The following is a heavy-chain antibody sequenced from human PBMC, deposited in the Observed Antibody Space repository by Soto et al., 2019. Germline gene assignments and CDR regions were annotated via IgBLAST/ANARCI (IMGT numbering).Heavy chain of an antibody. Sequence: EVQLVESGGRLVQPGGSLRLSCAVSGFIFSNFEMNWVRQAPGKGLEWISYVSNSGTKSYADSVKGRFTISRDNTKESLDLQMNSVRAEDTAVYYCARGATSWYASFDYWGHGVVVTVSS. V-gene: IGHV3-48*03. D-gene: IGHD6-13*01. J-gene: IGHJ4*01. CDR3: ARGATSWYASFDY. CDR2: VSNSGTK. CDR1: GFIFSNFE.